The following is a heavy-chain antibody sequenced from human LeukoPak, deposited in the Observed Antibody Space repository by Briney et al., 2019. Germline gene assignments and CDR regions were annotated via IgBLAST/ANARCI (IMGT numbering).Heavy chain of an antibody. Sequence: QTLSLTCAISGDSVSSNSAAWNWIRQSPSRGLEWLGRTYYRSKWYNDYAVSVKGRITINPDTSKNQFSLQLNSVTPEDTAVYYCARGDGYNSVWYFDLWGRGTLVTVSS. CDR3: ARGDGYNSVWYFDL. CDR1: GDSVSSNSAA. CDR2: TYYRSKWYN. J-gene: IGHJ2*01. V-gene: IGHV6-1*01. D-gene: IGHD5-12*01.